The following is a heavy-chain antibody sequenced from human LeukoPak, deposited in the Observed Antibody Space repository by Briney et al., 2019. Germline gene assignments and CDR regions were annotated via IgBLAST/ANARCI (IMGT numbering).Heavy chain of an antibody. CDR2: IIPIFGTA. Sequence: SVKVSCKASGGTFSSYAISWVRQAPGQGLECMGGIIPIFGTANYAQKFQGRVTVTADESTSTAYMELSSLRSEDTAVYYCARALGDSSSWYAFDIWAQGTMVIVSS. CDR1: GGTFSSYA. D-gene: IGHD6-13*01. V-gene: IGHV1-69*01. J-gene: IGHJ3*02. CDR3: ARALGDSSSWYAFDI.